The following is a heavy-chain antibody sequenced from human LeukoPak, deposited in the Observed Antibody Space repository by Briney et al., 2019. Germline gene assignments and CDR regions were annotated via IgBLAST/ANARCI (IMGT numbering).Heavy chain of an antibody. CDR3: ARYGGNSVGYYYYYMDV. CDR2: IYYSGST. Sequence: PSETLSLTCTVSGGSISSYYWSWIRQPPGKGLEWIGYIYYSGSTNYNPSLKSRVTISVDTSKNQFSLKLSSVTAADTAVYYCARYGGNSVGYYYYYMDVWGKGTTVTVSS. J-gene: IGHJ6*03. D-gene: IGHD4-23*01. CDR1: GGSISSYY. V-gene: IGHV4-59*01.